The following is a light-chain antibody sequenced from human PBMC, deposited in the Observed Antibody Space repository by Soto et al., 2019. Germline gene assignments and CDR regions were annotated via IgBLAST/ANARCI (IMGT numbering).Light chain of an antibody. CDR2: GAS. V-gene: IGKV3-20*01. CDR3: QQYGTSPPFT. J-gene: IGKJ2*01. Sequence: ELVLTQSPGTLSLSPGERATLSCRASQSVSSTYLAWYQQKSGQAPRVLIYGASSRAPGIPDRFSGSGSGTDFTLTISRLEPGDFAVYFCQQYGTSPPFTFGQGTKVEI. CDR1: QSVSSTY.